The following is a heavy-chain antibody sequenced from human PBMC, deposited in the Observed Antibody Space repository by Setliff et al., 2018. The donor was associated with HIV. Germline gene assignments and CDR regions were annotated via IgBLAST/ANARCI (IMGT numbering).Heavy chain of an antibody. V-gene: IGHV3-13*01. CDR3: ARRAGYTSSWYREDYFYMDV. CDR2: VGTAGDT. Sequence: ASVKVSCKASGFTFNNYDMHWVRQASGKGLEWVSTVGTAGDTYYPGSVKGRFTISRENARDSLYLQMNSLRAGDTAVYYCARRAGYTSSWYREDYFYMDVWGKGTTVTVSS. J-gene: IGHJ6*03. CDR1: GFTFNNYD. D-gene: IGHD6-13*01.